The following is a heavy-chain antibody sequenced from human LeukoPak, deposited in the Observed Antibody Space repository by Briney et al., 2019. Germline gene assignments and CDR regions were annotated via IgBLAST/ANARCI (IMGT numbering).Heavy chain of an antibody. J-gene: IGHJ3*02. CDR3: ARQRAGHAFDI. V-gene: IGHV3-48*04. CDR1: GFTFSYYS. CDR2: ISSSSSTI. Sequence: PGGSLRLSCAASGFTFSYYSMNWVRQAPGKGLEWVSYISSSSSTICYADSVKGRFTISRDSAKNPLYLQMNSLRAEDTAVYYCARQRAGHAFDIWGQGTMVTVSS.